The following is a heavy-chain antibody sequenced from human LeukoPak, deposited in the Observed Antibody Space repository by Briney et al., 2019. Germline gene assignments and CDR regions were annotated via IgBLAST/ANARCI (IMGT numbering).Heavy chain of an antibody. V-gene: IGHV4-59*08. Sequence: SETLSLTCTVAGGSINGHYWSGIRQSPGKGLEWIGYIYYTGNTNYNPSLKSRITISVDTSKNQFSLNLSSVTAADTAVYYCTGLHFAAAEAFDPWGQGTLVTVSS. D-gene: IGHD6-13*01. CDR1: GGSINGHY. CDR3: TGLHFAAAEAFDP. CDR2: IYYTGNT. J-gene: IGHJ5*02.